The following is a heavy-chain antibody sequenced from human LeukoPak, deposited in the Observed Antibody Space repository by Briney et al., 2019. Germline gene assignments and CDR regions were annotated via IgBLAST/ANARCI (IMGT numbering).Heavy chain of an antibody. CDR3: AKDHYDSSGYPGDFDY. Sequence: GGSLRLSCAASGFTFSSYAMSWVRQAPGKGLEWVSAISGSGGSTYYADSVKGRFTISRDNSKNTLYLQMNSLRAEDTAVYYCAKDHYDSSGYPGDFDYWGQGTLVTVSS. J-gene: IGHJ4*02. CDR1: GFTFSSYA. D-gene: IGHD3-22*01. CDR2: ISGSGGST. V-gene: IGHV3-23*01.